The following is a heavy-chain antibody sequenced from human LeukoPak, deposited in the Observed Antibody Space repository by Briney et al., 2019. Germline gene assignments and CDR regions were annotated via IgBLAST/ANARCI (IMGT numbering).Heavy chain of an antibody. V-gene: IGHV4-31*03. CDR2: IYYSGST. D-gene: IGHD3-22*01. Sequence: SQTLSLTCTVSGGSISSGGYYWSWIRQHPGKGLEWIGYIYYSGSTYYNPSLKSRVTISVDMSKNQFSLKLSSVTAADTAVYYCATNLVYYYDSSGYFDYWGQGTLVTVSS. J-gene: IGHJ4*02. CDR3: ATNLVYYYDSSGYFDY. CDR1: GGSISSGGYY.